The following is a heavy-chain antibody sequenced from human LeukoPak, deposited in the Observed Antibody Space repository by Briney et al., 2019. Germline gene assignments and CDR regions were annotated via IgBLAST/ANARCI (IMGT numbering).Heavy chain of an antibody. CDR2: ISSSSSYI. J-gene: IGHJ6*03. V-gene: IGHV3-21*01. CDR3: ARDSRGGYYYYMDV. CDR1: GFTFNSYS. D-gene: IGHD3-16*01. Sequence: KTGGSLRLSCAASGFTFNSYSMHWVRQAPGKGLEWVSSISSSSSYIYYADSVKGRFTISRDNAKNSLYLQMNSLRAEDTAVYYCARDSRGGYYYYMDVWGKGTTVTVSS.